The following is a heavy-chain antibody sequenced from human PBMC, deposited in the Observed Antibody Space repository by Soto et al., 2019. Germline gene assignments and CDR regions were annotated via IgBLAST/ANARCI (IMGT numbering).Heavy chain of an antibody. CDR1: GFTFSNYG. J-gene: IGHJ4*02. D-gene: IGHD6-6*01. CDR3: ARDNLVN. Sequence: QVQLVESGRGVVQPGRALRLSCAASGFTFSNYGMHWVRQAPGKGLEWVAVIWYDGSNKHYEDSVKGRFTISRDNSKNTLYLQMNSLRAEDTAVYYCARDNLVNWGQGTLVIVSS. CDR2: IWYDGSNK. V-gene: IGHV3-33*01.